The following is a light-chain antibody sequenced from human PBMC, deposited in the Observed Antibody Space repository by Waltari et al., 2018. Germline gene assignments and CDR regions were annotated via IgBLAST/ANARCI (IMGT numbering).Light chain of an antibody. CDR3: SSYTSSTTEV. V-gene: IGLV2-18*02. J-gene: IGLJ2*01. CDR1: SSDVGSYNH. Sequence: QSALTQPPSVSGSPGQSVTISCTGTSSDVGSYNHVSWYQQPPGTAPKLMIYEVSNRPSGVPDRFSGSKSGNTASLTISGLQAEDEADYYCSSYTSSTTEVFGGGTKLTVL. CDR2: EVS.